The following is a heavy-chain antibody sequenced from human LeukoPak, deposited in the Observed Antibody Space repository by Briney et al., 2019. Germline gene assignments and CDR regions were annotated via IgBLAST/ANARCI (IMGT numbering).Heavy chain of an antibody. J-gene: IGHJ4*02. V-gene: IGHV5-51*01. D-gene: IGHD6-6*01. CDR2: IYAGDSDT. CDR1: GYSFTTYW. Sequence: GESLKISCKGSGYSFTTYWIGWVRQMPGKGLEWMGIIYAGDSDTRYSPSFQGQVTISADKSISTAYLQWSSLKASDTAMYYCATPYSSSSIAYWGQGTLVTASS. CDR3: ATPYSSSSIAY.